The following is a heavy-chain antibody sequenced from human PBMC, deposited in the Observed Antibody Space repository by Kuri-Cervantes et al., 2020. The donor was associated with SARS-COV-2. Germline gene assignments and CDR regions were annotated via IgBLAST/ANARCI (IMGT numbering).Heavy chain of an antibody. J-gene: IGHJ2*01. D-gene: IGHD3-16*01. CDR1: GFTVTSDY. CDR2: IYSGGTT. Sequence: GEFLKIPRAASGFTVTSDYMTWVRQAPGKGLEWVSIIYSGGTTYYGDSVKGRFTMSRDTSESTVYLQTDSLRVDDTAVYYCARARLGDWYFDLWGRGTMVTVSS. V-gene: IGHV3-66*01. CDR3: ARARLGDWYFDL.